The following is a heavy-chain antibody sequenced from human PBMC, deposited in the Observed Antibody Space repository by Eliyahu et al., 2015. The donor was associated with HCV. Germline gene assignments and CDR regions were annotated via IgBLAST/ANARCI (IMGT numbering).Heavy chain of an antibody. J-gene: IGHJ4*02. CDR3: AKGPVGATLSARGRGYYFEY. CDR1: GFXXRAYG. Sequence: QVQLVESGGGVVQPGXSLRLSXXASGFXXRAYGIHWVRQVPGKGLEWMAVISYNGGDMYYADSVRGRFTISRDNSKNTLYLQMDSLRPEDTAVYSCAKGPVGATLSARGRGYYFEYWGQGTLVTVSS. CDR2: ISYNGGDM. V-gene: IGHV3-30*18. D-gene: IGHD1-26*01.